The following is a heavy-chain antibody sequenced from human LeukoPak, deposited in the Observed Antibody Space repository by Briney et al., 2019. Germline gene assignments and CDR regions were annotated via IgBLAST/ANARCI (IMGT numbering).Heavy chain of an antibody. CDR2: IYYSGST. CDR3: ARVSIAVSGIPFDY. J-gene: IGHJ4*02. CDR1: GGSISSSSYY. V-gene: IGHV4-39*01. Sequence: SESLSLTCTVSGGSISSSSYYWGWIRQPPGKGLEWIGSIYYSGSTYCNPSLKSRVTISVDTSKNQFSLKLSSVTAADTAVFYCARVSIAVSGIPFDYWGQGTLDTVSS. D-gene: IGHD6-19*01.